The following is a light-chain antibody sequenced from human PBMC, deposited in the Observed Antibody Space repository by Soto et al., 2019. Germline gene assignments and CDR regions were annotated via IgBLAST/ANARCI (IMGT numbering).Light chain of an antibody. V-gene: IGLV1-40*01. CDR2: GNS. CDR3: QSYDSSLRNV. Sequence: QSVLTQPPSVSGAPGQRVTISCTGSSSNIGAGYDVHWYQQLPGTAPKLLIYGNSNRPSGVPHRFSGSKSGTSASLAITRLQAEDEADYYCQSYDSSLRNVFGTGTKLTVL. CDR1: SSNIGAGYD. J-gene: IGLJ1*01.